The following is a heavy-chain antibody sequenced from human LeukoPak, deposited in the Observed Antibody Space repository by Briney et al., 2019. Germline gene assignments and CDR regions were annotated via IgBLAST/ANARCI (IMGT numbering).Heavy chain of an antibody. Sequence: ASVKVSCKASGYTFTGYYMHWVRQAPGQGLEWMGWINPNSGDRNYAQKLQGRVTMARDTSINTAYMELSSLRSDDTAVYYCARGFYYDNSGIDTFDVWGQGTVVTVSS. D-gene: IGHD3-22*01. CDR2: INPNSGDR. CDR1: GYTFTGYY. CDR3: ARGFYYDNSGIDTFDV. V-gene: IGHV1-2*02. J-gene: IGHJ3*01.